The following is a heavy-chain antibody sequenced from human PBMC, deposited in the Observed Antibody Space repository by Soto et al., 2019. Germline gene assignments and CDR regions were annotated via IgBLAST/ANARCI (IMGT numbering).Heavy chain of an antibody. J-gene: IGHJ6*02. CDR1: DDFISSYY. Sequence: SETLSLTCTVSDDFISSYYWNWIRQPAGKGLEWIGRVSTNGATNYNPSLESRVTISVDTSKNQFSLKLSSVTAADTAVYYCAGGYSYGWRSQSTLYYDSSGYYLNPYYYYGMDVWGQGTTVTVSS. V-gene: IGHV4-4*07. CDR3: AGGYSYGWRSQSTLYYDSSGYYLNPYYYYGMDV. CDR2: VSTNGAT. D-gene: IGHD3-22*01.